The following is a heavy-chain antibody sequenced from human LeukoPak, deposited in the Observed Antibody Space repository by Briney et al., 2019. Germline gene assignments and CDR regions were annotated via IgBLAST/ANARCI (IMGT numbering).Heavy chain of an antibody. CDR2: IYTSGST. J-gene: IGHJ4*02. Sequence: SQTLSLTCTVFGGFISSGSYYWSWIRQPAGKGLEWIGRIYTSGSTNYKPSLKSRVTISVDTSKNQFSLKLSSVTAADTAVYYCARTAAGSGRESDYWGQGTLVTVSS. CDR3: ARTAAGSGRESDY. D-gene: IGHD6-13*01. V-gene: IGHV4-61*02. CDR1: GGFISSGSYY.